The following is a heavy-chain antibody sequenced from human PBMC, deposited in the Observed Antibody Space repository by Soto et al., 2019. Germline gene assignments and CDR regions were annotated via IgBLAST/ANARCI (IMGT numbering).Heavy chain of an antibody. CDR2: IIPYYNTL. V-gene: IGHV1-69*01. CDR1: EGTFNSYA. D-gene: IGHD6-13*01. CDR3: ASGASRWYPYCFDS. J-gene: IGHJ4*02. Sequence: QAQVVQSGAEVRKPGSSMKLTCKASEGTFNSYAIAWVRQAPGQGLEWMGGIIPYYNTLNYAQKFQDRVTITTDDSTNTVYMELSSLRSDDTAVYFCASGASRWYPYCFDSWAQGTLVTVSS.